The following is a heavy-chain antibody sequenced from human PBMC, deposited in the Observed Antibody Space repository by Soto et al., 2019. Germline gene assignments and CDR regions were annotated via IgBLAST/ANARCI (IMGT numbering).Heavy chain of an antibody. D-gene: IGHD3-10*01. CDR2: IASSGSTM. Sequence: EVQLVESGGGLVQPGGSLRLSCAASGFTFSSYGINWVRQAPGKGPAWVSYIASSGSTMYYADSVKGRFTISRDNAKNSLYLQLNSLRDEDTAVYYCARGYYGSGTYLFDFWGQGTLVTVSS. CDR3: ARGYYGSGTYLFDF. V-gene: IGHV3-48*02. CDR1: GFTFSSYG. J-gene: IGHJ4*02.